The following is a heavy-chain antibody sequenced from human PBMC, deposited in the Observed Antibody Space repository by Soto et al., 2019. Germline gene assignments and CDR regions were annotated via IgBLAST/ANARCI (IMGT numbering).Heavy chain of an antibody. Sequence: QVQLQQWGAGLLKPSETLSLTCAVYGGSFSGYYWSWIRQPPGKGLEWIGEINHSGSTNYNPSLKSRVTISVDTSKNQFSLKLSSVTAADTAVYYCASGLTGYWYFDLWGRGTLVTVS. CDR3: ASGLTGYWYFDL. CDR2: INHSGST. J-gene: IGHJ2*01. CDR1: GGSFSGYY. D-gene: IGHD7-27*01. V-gene: IGHV4-34*01.